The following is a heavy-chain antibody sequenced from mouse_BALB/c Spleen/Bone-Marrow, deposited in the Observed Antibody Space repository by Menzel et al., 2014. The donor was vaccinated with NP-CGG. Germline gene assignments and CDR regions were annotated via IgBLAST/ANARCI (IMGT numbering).Heavy chain of an antibody. CDR1: GFTFTDYY. J-gene: IGHJ2*01. CDR2: IRDKANGYTT. V-gene: IGHV7-3*02. CDR3: ARDKGRVFFDY. Sequence: EVQRVESGGGLVQPGGSLRLSCATSGFTFTDYYMNWVRQPPGKALEWLGFIRDKANGYTTEYSASVKGRFTISRDNSQNILYLQMNTPRAEDSATYYCARDKGRVFFDYWGQGTTLTVSS.